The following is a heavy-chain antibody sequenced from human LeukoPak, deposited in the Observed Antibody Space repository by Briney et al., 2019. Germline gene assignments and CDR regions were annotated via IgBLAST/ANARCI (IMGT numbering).Heavy chain of an antibody. J-gene: IGHJ4*02. D-gene: IGHD2-21*01. V-gene: IGHV3-7*01. Sequence: GGSLRLSCDASGFSLSNSWMCWVRQAPGKGLEWMVNINEDGTKTNYVPSVKGRFTISRDNTKNSVHLNMNSLRAEDTAVYYCARDRAYSTFDYWGQGTLVTVSS. CDR1: GFSLSNSW. CDR2: INEDGTKT. CDR3: ARDRAYSTFDY.